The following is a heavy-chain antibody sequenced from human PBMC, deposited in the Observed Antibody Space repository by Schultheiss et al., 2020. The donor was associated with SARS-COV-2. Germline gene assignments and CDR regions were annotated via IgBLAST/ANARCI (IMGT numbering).Heavy chain of an antibody. D-gene: IGHD1-26*01. J-gene: IGHJ6*03. CDR3: ARASIVGYNYYYYYMDV. V-gene: IGHV3-11*04. CDR1: GFTFSDYY. CDR2: ISSSGSTI. Sequence: GESLKISCAASGFTFSDYYMSWVRQAPGKGLEWVSYISSSGSTIYYADSVKGRFTISRDNAKNSLYLQMNSLRAEDTAVYYCARASIVGYNYYYYYMDVWGKGTTVTVAS.